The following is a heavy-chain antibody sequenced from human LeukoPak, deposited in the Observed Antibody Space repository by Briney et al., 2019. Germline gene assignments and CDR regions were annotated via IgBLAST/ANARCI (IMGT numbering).Heavy chain of an antibody. CDR2: IYSGGST. J-gene: IGHJ4*02. V-gene: IGHV3-53*01. CDR3: ATWPGYSSSSLIDY. CDR1: GFTVSSNY. Sequence: PGGSLRLSCAASGFTVSSNYMSWVRQAPGKGLEWVSVIYSGGSTYYADSVKGRFTISRDNSKNTLYLQMNSLRAEDTAVYYCATWPGYSSSSLIDYGGKETLVPVSS. D-gene: IGHD6-6*01.